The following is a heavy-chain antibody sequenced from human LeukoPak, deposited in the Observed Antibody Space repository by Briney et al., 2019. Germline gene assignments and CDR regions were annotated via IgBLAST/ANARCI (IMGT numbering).Heavy chain of an antibody. J-gene: IGHJ4*02. CDR1: GFTSSSYE. CDR2: ISSSGSTI. V-gene: IGHV3-48*03. CDR3: ATDPEYYYDSSG. Sequence: GGSPRLSCAASGFTSSSYEMNWVRQDPGTGLEWVSYISSSGSTIYYADSVKGRFTISRDNAKNSLYLQMNSLRAEDTAVYYCATDPEYYYDSSGWGQGTLVTVSS. D-gene: IGHD3-22*01.